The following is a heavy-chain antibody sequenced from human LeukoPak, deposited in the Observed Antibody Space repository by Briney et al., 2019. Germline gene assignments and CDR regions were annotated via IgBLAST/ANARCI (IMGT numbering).Heavy chain of an antibody. D-gene: IGHD3-10*02. J-gene: IGHJ6*04. Sequence: GGSLRLSCTVSGFTVSSNSMSWVRQAPGKGLEWVSYISSSGSTIYYADSVKGRFTISRDTAKNSLYLQMNSLRAEDTAVYYCAELGITMIGGVWGKGTTVTISS. CDR3: AELGITMIGGV. CDR2: ISSSGSTI. CDR1: GFTVSSNS. V-gene: IGHV3-48*04.